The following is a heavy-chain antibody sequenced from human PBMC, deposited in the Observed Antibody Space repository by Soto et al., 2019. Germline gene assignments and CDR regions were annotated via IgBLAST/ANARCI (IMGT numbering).Heavy chain of an antibody. D-gene: IGHD4-4*01. V-gene: IGHV3-23*01. CDR2: ISGSGGST. Sequence: GGSLRLSCAASGFTFSSYAMSLVRQAPGKGLEWGSAISGSGGSTYYADSVKGRFTISRDNSKNTLYLQMNSLRAEDTAVYYCVKLPGKTREYSNFDDYWGQGTLVTVSS. CDR1: GFTFSSYA. J-gene: IGHJ4*02. CDR3: VKLPGKTREYSNFDDY.